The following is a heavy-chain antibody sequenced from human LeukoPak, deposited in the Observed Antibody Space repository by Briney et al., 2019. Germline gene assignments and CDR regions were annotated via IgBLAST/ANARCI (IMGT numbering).Heavy chain of an antibody. D-gene: IGHD3-10*01. Sequence: GGPLKISCKGSGYRFTSSWIGWVRQMPGKGLEWMGIIYPGDSDTRYSPSFQGQVTISADKSISTAYLQWSSLKASDTAMYYCARSRHYYGSGRYNWFDPWGQGTLVTVSS. CDR3: ARSRHYYGSGRYNWFDP. J-gene: IGHJ5*02. CDR2: IYPGDSDT. CDR1: GYRFTSSW. V-gene: IGHV5-51*01.